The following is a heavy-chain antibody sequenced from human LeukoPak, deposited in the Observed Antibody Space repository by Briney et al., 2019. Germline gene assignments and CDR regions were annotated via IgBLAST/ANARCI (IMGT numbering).Heavy chain of an antibody. CDR1: GGSISSYY. Sequence: SETLSLTCTVSGGSISSYYWSWIRQPAGKGLEWIGRIYTSGSTNYNPSLKSRVTMSVDTSKNQFPLKLSSVTAADTAVYYCATYYYDSSGYYDFDYWGQGTLVTVSS. J-gene: IGHJ4*02. V-gene: IGHV4-4*07. D-gene: IGHD3-22*01. CDR2: IYTSGST. CDR3: ATYYYDSSGYYDFDY.